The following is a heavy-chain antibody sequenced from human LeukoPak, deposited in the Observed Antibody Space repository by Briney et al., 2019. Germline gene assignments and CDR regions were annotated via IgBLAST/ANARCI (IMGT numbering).Heavy chain of an antibody. V-gene: IGHV1-18*01. CDR1: GYTFTSYG. CDR3: ARGPYYDSWSGAGY. J-gene: IGHJ4*02. D-gene: IGHD3-3*01. CDR2: ITTYNGNT. Sequence: ASVKVSCKASGYTFTSYGISWVRQAPGQGLEWMGWITTYNGNTNYIQKLQGRVTMTTDTSTSTAYMELRSLRSDDTAVYYCARGPYYDSWSGAGYWGQGTLVTVSS.